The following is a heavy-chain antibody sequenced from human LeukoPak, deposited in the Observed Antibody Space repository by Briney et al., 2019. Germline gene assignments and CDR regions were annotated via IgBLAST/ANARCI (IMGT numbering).Heavy chain of an antibody. CDR1: GYTFTSYG. V-gene: IGHV1-69*05. CDR3: ARERPQGQQLDY. Sequence: SVKVSCKASGYTFTSYGISWVRQAPGQGLEWMGGIIPIFGTANYAQKFQGRVTITTDESTSTAYMELSSLRSEDTAVYYCARERPQGQQLDYWGQGTLVTVSS. J-gene: IGHJ4*02. CDR2: IIPIFGTA. D-gene: IGHD6-13*01.